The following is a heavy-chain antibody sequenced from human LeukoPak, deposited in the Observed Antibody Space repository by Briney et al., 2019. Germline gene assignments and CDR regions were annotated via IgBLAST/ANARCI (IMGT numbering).Heavy chain of an antibody. V-gene: IGHV5-51*01. D-gene: IGHD3-16*02. CDR3: ARMIGLGEVSPYFDY. Sequence: GESLKISCKGSGYSFTGYWIGWVRQMPGKGLEWMGIIYPGDSDTRYSPSFQGQVTISADKSISTAYLQWSSLKASDTAIYYCARMIGLGEVSPYFDYWGQGSLVTVSS. CDR2: IYPGDSDT. J-gene: IGHJ4*02. CDR1: GYSFTGYW.